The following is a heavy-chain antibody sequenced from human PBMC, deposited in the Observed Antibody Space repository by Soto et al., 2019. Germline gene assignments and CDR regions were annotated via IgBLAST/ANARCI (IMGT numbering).Heavy chain of an antibody. D-gene: IGHD1-1*01. CDR1: GGFVSSGSYY. CDR2: MSHSGGT. J-gene: IGHJ3*02. CDR3: ARVERGTATTVVDAFDI. V-gene: IGHV4-61*01. Sequence: SETLSLTCAVYGGFVSSGSYYWSWIRQPPGKGLGWIGEMSHSGGTHFNPSLKSRVTISVDTSKNQFSLKMSSVTAADTALYYCARVERGTATTVVDAFDIWGPGTMVTVSS.